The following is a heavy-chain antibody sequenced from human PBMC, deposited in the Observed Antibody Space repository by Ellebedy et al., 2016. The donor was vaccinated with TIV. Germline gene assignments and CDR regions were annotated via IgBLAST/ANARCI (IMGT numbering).Heavy chain of an antibody. V-gene: IGHV1-58*01. CDR2: IVVGSGNT. Sequence: AASVKVSCKASGFTFTSSAVQWVRQARGQRLEWIGWIVVGSGNTNYAQKFQERVTITRDMSTSTAYMELSSLRSEDTAVYYCAAGDTAMGMEYYYYYYGMDVWGQGTTVTVSS. J-gene: IGHJ6*02. CDR1: GFTFTSSA. CDR3: AAGDTAMGMEYYYYYYGMDV. D-gene: IGHD5-18*01.